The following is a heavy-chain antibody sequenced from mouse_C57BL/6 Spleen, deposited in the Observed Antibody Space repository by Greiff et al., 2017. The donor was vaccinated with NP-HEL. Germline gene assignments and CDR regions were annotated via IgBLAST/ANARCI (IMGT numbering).Heavy chain of an antibody. CDR3: ARREDGKYVRYFDY. CDR2: ISRGGSYT. Sequence: EVQRVESGGDLVKPGGSLKLSCAASGFAFSSYGMSWVRETPDKRLEWVAPISRGGSYTYYPGSVKGRFTISRDNAKNTLYLQMSSLKSEDTAIYYCARREDGKYVRYFDYWGKGTTLTVAS. V-gene: IGHV5-6*01. J-gene: IGHJ2*01. CDR1: GFAFSSYG. D-gene: IGHD2-1*01.